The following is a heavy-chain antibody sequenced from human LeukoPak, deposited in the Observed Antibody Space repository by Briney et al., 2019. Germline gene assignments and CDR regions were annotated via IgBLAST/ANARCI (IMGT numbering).Heavy chain of an antibody. CDR3: ATGNLGGYGRDAFDI. D-gene: IGHD5-12*01. Sequence: PSETLSLTCTVSGGSISSGGYYWSWIRQHPGKGLEWIGYIYYSGSTYYNPSLKSRVTISVDTSKNQFSLKLSSVTAADTAVYYCATGNLGGYGRDAFDIWGQGTMVTVSS. V-gene: IGHV4-31*03. CDR1: GGSISSGGYY. J-gene: IGHJ3*02. CDR2: IYYSGST.